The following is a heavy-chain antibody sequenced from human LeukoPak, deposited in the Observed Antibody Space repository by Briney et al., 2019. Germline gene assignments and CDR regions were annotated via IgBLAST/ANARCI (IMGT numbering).Heavy chain of an antibody. CDR3: ARDWYHSPDF. J-gene: IGHJ4*02. CDR1: GFTLSAYY. D-gene: IGHD6-13*01. Sequence: RGSLRLSYAASGFTLSAYYMAWLRQAPGKGLEWLSVSHKDGSAAYADSVKGRFTISRDNAKNSLYLQMDSLRAEDTAVYYCARDWYHSPDFWGQGTLVTVSS. CDR2: SHKDGSA. V-gene: IGHV3-69-1*01.